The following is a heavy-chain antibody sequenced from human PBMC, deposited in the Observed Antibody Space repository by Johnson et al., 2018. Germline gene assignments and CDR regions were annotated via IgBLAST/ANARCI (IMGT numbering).Heavy chain of an antibody. CDR1: GFTFSSYS. V-gene: IGHV3-21*01. D-gene: IGHD4-11*01. J-gene: IGHJ6*03. Sequence: VQLVESGGGLVKPGGSLRLSCAASGFTFSSYSMNWVRQAPGKGLEWVSSISSSSSYIYYADSVKGRFTISRENAKNSLYLQMNSLRAEDAAVYYCARDFTVTTGEVRDVAYYMDVWGKGTTVTVSS. CDR2: ISSSSSYI. CDR3: ARDFTVTTGEVRDVAYYMDV.